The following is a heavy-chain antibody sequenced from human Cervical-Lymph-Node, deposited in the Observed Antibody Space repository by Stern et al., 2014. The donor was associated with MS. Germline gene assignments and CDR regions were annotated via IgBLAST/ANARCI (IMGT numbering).Heavy chain of an antibody. J-gene: IGHJ4*02. CDR3: AKAAGSHYGSEYFAY. Sequence: EVQLVESGGGLVQPGGSLRLSCAASGFTFRSYAMTWVRQAPGKGQEWVSLINGSGGSTYYADSVKGRFTISRDNSKNTLYLQMNSLRAEDTAIYYCAKAAGSHYGSEYFAYWGQGTLVTVSS. CDR1: GFTFRSYA. D-gene: IGHD1-26*01. CDR2: INGSGGST. V-gene: IGHV3-23*04.